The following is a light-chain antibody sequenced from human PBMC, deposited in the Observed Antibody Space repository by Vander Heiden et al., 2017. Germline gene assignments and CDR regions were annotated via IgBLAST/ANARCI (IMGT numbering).Light chain of an antibody. J-gene: IGKJ1*01. V-gene: IGKV3-15*01. CDR2: GAS. CDR1: QSVSSN. Sequence: EILMPQSPASLSVSPGDRVTLICQASQSVSSNLAWYQQKPGQTPRLLIYGASTRATGIPARFSGSGSGTEFTLTISSLQSEDIAVYYCHQYDNWPTFGPGTKVEIK. CDR3: HQYDNWPT.